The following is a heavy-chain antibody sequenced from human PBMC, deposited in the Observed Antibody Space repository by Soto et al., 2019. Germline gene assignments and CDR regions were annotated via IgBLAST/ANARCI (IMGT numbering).Heavy chain of an antibody. D-gene: IGHD3-22*01. Sequence: PGGSLRLSCAASGFTFSSSTMSWVRQAPGKGLEWVASISSGSSFTYYPDSVKGRFTISRDNAKNSLYLQVNSLRAEDTAVYYCARDRGDTSSYYYDYWGQGTLVTV. V-gene: IGHV3-21*01. CDR3: ARDRGDTSSYYYDY. J-gene: IGHJ4*02. CDR1: GFTFSSST. CDR2: ISSGSSFT.